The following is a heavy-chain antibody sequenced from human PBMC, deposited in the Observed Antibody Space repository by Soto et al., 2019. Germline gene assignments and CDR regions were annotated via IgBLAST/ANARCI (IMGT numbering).Heavy chain of an antibody. D-gene: IGHD6-19*01. Sequence: ASVKVSCKASGFTFTSSAVQWVRQARGQRLEWIGWIVVGSGNTNYAQKFQERVTITRDMSTSTAYMELSSLRSEDTAVYYCAAGVAVAGVSFGMDVWGQGTTVTVSS. CDR1: GFTFTSSA. CDR3: AAGVAVAGVSFGMDV. V-gene: IGHV1-58*01. J-gene: IGHJ6*02. CDR2: IVVGSGNT.